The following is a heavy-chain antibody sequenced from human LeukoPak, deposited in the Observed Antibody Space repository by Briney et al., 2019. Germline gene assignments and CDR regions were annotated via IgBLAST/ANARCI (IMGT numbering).Heavy chain of an antibody. D-gene: IGHD6-13*01. CDR2: IYPDDSDT. CDR3: AIGRGGQQLGDY. Sequence: GESLKISCKHSEYSFPNYCIGWVRQMPGKGLEWMGIIYPDDSDTRYSPSFQVQVTISADRSISTAYLQWNSLKASDSAMYYCAIGRGGQQLGDYWGQGTLVTVSS. V-gene: IGHV5-51*01. CDR1: EYSFPNYC. J-gene: IGHJ4*02.